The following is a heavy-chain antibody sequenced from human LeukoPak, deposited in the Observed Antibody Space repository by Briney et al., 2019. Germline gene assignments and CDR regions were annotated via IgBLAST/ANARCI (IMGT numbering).Heavy chain of an antibody. D-gene: IGHD6-19*01. V-gene: IGHV4-34*01. J-gene: IGHJ4*02. CDR1: GGSISSYY. CDR2: INHSGST. CDR3: ARGPYSSGWYSTGTLDY. Sequence: SETLSLTCTVSGGSISSYYWSWIRQPPGKGLEWIGEINHSGSTNYNPSLKSRVTISVDTSKNQFSLKLSSVTAADTAVYYCARGPYSSGWYSTGTLDYWGQGTLVTVSS.